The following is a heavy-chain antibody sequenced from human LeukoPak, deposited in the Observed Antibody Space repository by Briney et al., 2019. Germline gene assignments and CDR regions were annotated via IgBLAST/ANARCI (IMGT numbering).Heavy chain of an antibody. CDR2: IYYSGST. CDR1: GGSISSYY. J-gene: IGHJ4*02. D-gene: IGHD1-26*01. Sequence: SETLSLTCTVSGGSISSYYWGWIRQPPGKGLEWIGSIYYSGSTYYNPSLKSRVTISVDTSKNQFSLKLSSVTAADTAVYYCARAPAEWELRWGGYYFDYWGQGTLVTVSS. CDR3: ARAPAEWELRWGGYYFDY. V-gene: IGHV4-39*07.